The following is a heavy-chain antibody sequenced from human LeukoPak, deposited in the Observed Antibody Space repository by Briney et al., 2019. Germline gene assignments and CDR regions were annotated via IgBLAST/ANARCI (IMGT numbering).Heavy chain of an antibody. V-gene: IGHV3-20*04. CDR2: INWNGGST. D-gene: IGHD3-9*01. J-gene: IGHJ6*03. CDR1: GFIFDDYG. Sequence: GSLRLSCVASGFIFDDYGMIWVRHAPGKGLEWVSGINWNGGSTGYADFVKGRFTISRDDAKNSLSLQMNSLRAEDTAVYYCARDPLTLYDYYMDVWGKGTTVTVSS. CDR3: ARDPLTLYDYYMDV.